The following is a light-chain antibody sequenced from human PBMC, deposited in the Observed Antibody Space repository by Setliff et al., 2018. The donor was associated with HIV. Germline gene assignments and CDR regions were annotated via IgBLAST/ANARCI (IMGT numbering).Light chain of an antibody. CDR1: SSDVGGYNY. CDR3: SSYTSSSLYV. V-gene: IGLV2-14*01. CDR2: EVS. J-gene: IGLJ1*01. Sequence: QSVLTQPASVSGSPGQSITISRTGTSSDVGGYNYVSWYQHHPGKAPKLMICEVSNRPSGVSNRFSGSKSGNTASLTISGLQADDEADYYCSSYTSSSLYVFGTGTKGTVL.